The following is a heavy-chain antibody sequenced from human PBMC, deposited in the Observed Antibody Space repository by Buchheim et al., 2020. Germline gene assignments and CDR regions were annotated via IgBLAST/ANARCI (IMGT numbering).Heavy chain of an antibody. CDR1: GGSISSYY. J-gene: IGHJ4*02. V-gene: IGHV4-59*08. Sequence: QVQLQESGPGLVKPSETLSLTCTVSGGSISSYYWSWIRQPPGKGLEWIGYNYYSGSTNYNPSLKSRVTISVDTSKNQFSLKLSSVTAADTAVYYCARRGGDGYNFDYWGQGTL. CDR2: NYYSGST. CDR3: ARRGGDGYNFDY. D-gene: IGHD5-24*01.